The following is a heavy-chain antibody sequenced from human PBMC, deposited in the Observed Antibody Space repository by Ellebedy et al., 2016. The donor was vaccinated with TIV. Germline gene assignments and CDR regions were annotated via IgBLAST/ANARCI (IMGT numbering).Heavy chain of an antibody. D-gene: IGHD5-24*01. CDR3: ARMGRDGNNFVDS. V-gene: IGHV5-51*01. CDR2: IYPGDSDT. Sequence: PGGSLRLSCKCPGYRFGSYWIGWVRQMPGKGLEWMGTIYPGDSDTRYSQAFQGQVTTSANKSITTAYLEWNSLETSDSGMYYCARMGRDGNNFVDSWGQGTLVTVSS. CDR1: GYRFGSYW. J-gene: IGHJ4*02.